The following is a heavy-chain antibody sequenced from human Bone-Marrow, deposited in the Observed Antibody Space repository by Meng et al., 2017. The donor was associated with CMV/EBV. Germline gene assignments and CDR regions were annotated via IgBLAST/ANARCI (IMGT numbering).Heavy chain of an antibody. CDR3: ARDRFSGNVGNWFDP. CDR2: IDGDGSSI. J-gene: IGHJ5*02. Sequence: SVFTFHPYWMHWVRQHPGKGLVWVSRIDGDGSSIPYADSVKGRFAISRDNARNTLYLQMNSLRTEDTAVYYCARDRFSGNVGNWFDPWGQGTLVTVSS. V-gene: IGHV3-74*01. D-gene: IGHD4-23*01. CDR1: VFTFHPYW.